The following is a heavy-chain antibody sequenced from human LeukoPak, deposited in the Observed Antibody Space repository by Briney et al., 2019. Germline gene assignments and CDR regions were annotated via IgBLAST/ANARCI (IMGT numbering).Heavy chain of an antibody. CDR2: IKPNSGGT. V-gene: IGHV1-2*02. CDR3: ARASRYFVWLFDY. D-gene: IGHD3-9*01. CDR1: GYTFTGYY. Sequence: GESLKVSCKASGYTFTGYYMHWVPQAPGQGREWMGWIKPNSGGTNYAKKFQGRVSMNGNTSISTAYMGLRRLRSDDTAVYYCARASRYFVWLFDYWGQGTLVTVSS. J-gene: IGHJ4*02.